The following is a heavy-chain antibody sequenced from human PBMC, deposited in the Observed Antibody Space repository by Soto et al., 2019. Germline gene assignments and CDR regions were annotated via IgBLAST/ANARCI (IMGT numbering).Heavy chain of an antibody. D-gene: IGHD3-10*01. CDR1: GGSISSTNW. J-gene: IGHJ6*02. CDR3: ARDGAYGIYGMDV. Sequence: QVQLQESGPGLVKPSGTLSLTCSVSGGSISSTNWWTWVRQPPGKGLEWIGQIDHSGRPNYNPSLKSRVTISVDKSKNQFSLYLHSGTAADTAVYYCARDGAYGIYGMDVWGQGTTVTVSS. CDR2: IDHSGRP. V-gene: IGHV4-4*02.